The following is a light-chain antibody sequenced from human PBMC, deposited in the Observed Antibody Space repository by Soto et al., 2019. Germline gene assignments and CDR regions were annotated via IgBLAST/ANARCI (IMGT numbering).Light chain of an antibody. V-gene: IGLV1-40*01. CDR2: GYI. CDR3: QSYDSSLSGSGV. J-gene: IGLJ1*01. CDR1: SSNIGAGYD. Sequence: QSVLTRAPSVSGAPGQRVTISCTGSSSNIGAGYDVHWYQQLPGTAPKLLIYGYINRPSGVPDRFSGSKSGTSASLAITGLQAQDEADYYCQSYDSSLSGSGVFGTGTKVTVL.